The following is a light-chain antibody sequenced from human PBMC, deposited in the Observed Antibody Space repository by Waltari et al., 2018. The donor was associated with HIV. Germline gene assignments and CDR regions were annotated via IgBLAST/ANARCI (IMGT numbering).Light chain of an antibody. J-gene: IGKJ1*01. Sequence: EIVLTQSPGTLSLSPGERATLSCRASQSVSSSYLAWYQQKSGQAPRLLIYGASSRAIGIPDRFSGSGSGTEFTLTIARLEPEDFAVYYCQQSETFGQGTRVEIK. CDR2: GAS. CDR3: QQSET. CDR1: QSVSSSY. V-gene: IGKV3-20*01.